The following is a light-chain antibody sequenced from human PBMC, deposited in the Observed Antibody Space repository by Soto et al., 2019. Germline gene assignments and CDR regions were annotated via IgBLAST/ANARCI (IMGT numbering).Light chain of an antibody. Sequence: AIQMTQSPSSLSAAVGDRVTITCRASQDIRSELGWYQQKPGKAPKVLIYTASTLQSGVPARFSGSGSGTEFTLAITSLQPEDFATYYCLQDYNYPMTFGGGTRVEIK. CDR2: TAS. J-gene: IGKJ4*01. V-gene: IGKV1-6*01. CDR3: LQDYNYPMT. CDR1: QDIRSE.